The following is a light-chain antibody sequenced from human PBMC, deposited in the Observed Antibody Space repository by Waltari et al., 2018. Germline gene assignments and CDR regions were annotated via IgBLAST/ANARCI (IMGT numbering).Light chain of an antibody. Sequence: QSALTQPASVSGSPGQSITIPCTGSSSDVGGSKYVSWYQQYADKAPSLIIYEVSNRPSGVSSRFSGSKSGNTASLTISGLQSEDEADYYCSAYRGSDVVVFGGGTKVTVL. J-gene: IGLJ2*01. CDR3: SAYRGSDVVV. CDR1: SSDVGGSKY. V-gene: IGLV2-14*01. CDR2: EVS.